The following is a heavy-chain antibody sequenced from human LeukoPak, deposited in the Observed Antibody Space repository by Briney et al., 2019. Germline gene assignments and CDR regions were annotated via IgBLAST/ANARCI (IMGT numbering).Heavy chain of an antibody. D-gene: IGHD1-26*01. Sequence: SQTLSLTCAISGDSVSSNSAAWNWIRQSPSRGLEWLGRTYYRSKWYNDYAVSVKSRITINPDTSKNQFSLQLNSVTPEDTAVYYCARDRQSWDEACPLYYYYYDMDVWGKGTTVTVSS. CDR1: GDSVSSNSAA. V-gene: IGHV6-1*01. J-gene: IGHJ6*03. CDR3: ARDRQSWDEACPLYYYYYDMDV. CDR2: TYYRSKWYN.